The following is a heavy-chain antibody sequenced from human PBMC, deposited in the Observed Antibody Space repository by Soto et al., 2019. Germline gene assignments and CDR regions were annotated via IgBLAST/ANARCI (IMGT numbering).Heavy chain of an antibody. Sequence: ASVKVFCKASGYTFSVYHMHWVRQAPGQGLEWMGWVHPNSGGTNYAQSFEGRVTMTRDTSINTAYMELSRLTSDDTAVYYCAKELRRGMDVWGQGTTVTVSS. V-gene: IGHV1-2*02. CDR1: GYTFSVYH. D-gene: IGHD4-17*01. CDR3: AKELRRGMDV. J-gene: IGHJ6*02. CDR2: VHPNSGGT.